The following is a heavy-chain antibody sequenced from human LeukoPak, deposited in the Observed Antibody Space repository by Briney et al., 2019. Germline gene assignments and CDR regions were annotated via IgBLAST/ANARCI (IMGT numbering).Heavy chain of an antibody. CDR2: MNPISGNT. CDR3: VRGARCSGADCDSTKEYVYYFDY. V-gene: IGHV1-8*03. D-gene: IGHD6-25*01. CDR1: GYTFSNND. J-gene: IGHJ4*02. Sequence: ASVKVSCKASGYTFSNNDINWVRQATGQGLEWMGWMNPISGNTGFAQKFQGRVTITRITSISTAYMEMSSLRSDDTAVYYCVRGARCSGADCDSTKEYVYYFDYWGQGTLVTVSS.